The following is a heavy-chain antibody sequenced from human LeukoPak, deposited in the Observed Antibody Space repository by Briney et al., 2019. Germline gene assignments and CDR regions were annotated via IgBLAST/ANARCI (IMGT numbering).Heavy chain of an antibody. CDR1: GGSISSYY. V-gene: IGHV4-59*08. D-gene: IGHD5-24*01. CDR3: ARHDRVYFGGYNDALDY. CDR2: IYYSGST. Sequence: SETLSLTCTVSGGSISSYYWSWIRQPPGKGLEWLGYIYYSGSTNYNPSLKSRVTISVDTSKNQFSLKLSSVTAVDTAVYYCARHDRVYFGGYNDALDYWGQGTLVTVSS. J-gene: IGHJ4*02.